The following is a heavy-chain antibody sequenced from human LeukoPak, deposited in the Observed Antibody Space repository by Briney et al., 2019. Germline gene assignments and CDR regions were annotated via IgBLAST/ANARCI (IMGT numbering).Heavy chain of an antibody. CDR3: TRRVGDSYFYGMDV. CDR1: GFTFSASP. V-gene: IGHV3-73*01. CDR2: IRSKAYSYAT. Sequence: PGGSLRLSCAASGFTFSASPIHSVRQPSGKGLGWVGRIRSKAYSYATACAESVKGRCTISRDDSENTEYLQLNSLKTEDTAVYYCTRRVGDSYFYGMDVWGQGTPVTVSS. J-gene: IGHJ6*02. D-gene: IGHD5/OR15-5a*01.